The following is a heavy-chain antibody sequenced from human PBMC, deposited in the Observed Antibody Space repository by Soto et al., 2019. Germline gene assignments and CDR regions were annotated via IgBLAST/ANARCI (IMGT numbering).Heavy chain of an antibody. CDR1: GYTLTELS. V-gene: IGHV1-24*01. J-gene: IGHJ4*02. D-gene: IGHD4-17*01. CDR2: FDPEDGET. Sequence: ASVKVSCKVSGYTLTELSMHWVRQAPGKGLEWMGGFDPEDGETIYAQKFQGRVTMTEDTSTDTAYMELSSLRSEDTAVYYCATVPYGDYAPTFDYWGQGTLATVSS. CDR3: ATVPYGDYAPTFDY.